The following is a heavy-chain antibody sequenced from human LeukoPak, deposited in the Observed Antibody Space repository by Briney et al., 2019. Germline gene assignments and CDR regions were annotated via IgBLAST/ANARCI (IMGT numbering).Heavy chain of an antibody. CDR2: ISYDGSNK. Sequence: GGSLRLSCAASGFTFSSYAMHWVRQAAGKGLEWVAVISYDGSNKYYADSVKGRFTISRDNSKNTLYLQMNSLRAEDTAVYYCARAFVSYDSSGYPYWGQGTLVTVSS. V-gene: IGHV3-30-3*01. CDR3: ARAFVSYDSSGYPY. J-gene: IGHJ4*02. D-gene: IGHD3-22*01. CDR1: GFTFSSYA.